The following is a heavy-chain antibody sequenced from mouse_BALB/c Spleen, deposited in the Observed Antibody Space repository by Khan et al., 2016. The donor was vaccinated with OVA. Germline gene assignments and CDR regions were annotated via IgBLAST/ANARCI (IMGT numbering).Heavy chain of an antibody. V-gene: IGHV9-3-1*01. CDR2: INTYTGQP. Sequence: QIQLVQSGPELKKPGETVKISCKASGYTFTNYGMNWVKQAPGKGLKWMGWINTYTGQPTYADDFKGRFAFSLETSASTAYLPINNLKNEDTATYFCARSNSYWYFDVWGAGTTVTVSS. CDR3: ARSNSYWYFDV. J-gene: IGHJ1*01. CDR1: GYTFTNYG. D-gene: IGHD4-1*02.